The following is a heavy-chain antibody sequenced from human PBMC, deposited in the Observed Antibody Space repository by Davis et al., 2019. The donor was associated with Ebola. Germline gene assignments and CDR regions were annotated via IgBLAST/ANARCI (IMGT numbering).Heavy chain of an antibody. D-gene: IGHD6-13*01. J-gene: IGHJ5*02. CDR1: GGSVTNYY. Sequence: SETLSLTCTVSGGSVTNYYWRWIRQPPGKGLEWIGYIYYRGSTNYNPSLKSRVTISVDTSKNQFSMKLSSVTAADTAVYYCARQGLAAAGTDRWFDPWGQGTLVTVSS. V-gene: IGHV4-59*08. CDR2: IYYRGST. CDR3: ARQGLAAAGTDRWFDP.